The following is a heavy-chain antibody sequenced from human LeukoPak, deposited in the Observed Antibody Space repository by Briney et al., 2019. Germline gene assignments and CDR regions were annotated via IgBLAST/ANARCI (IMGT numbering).Heavy chain of an antibody. CDR3: TTTISGYSYAYGPSFFDY. V-gene: IGHV3-23*01. CDR2: ISGSGGST. CDR1: GFTFSSDA. D-gene: IGHD5-18*01. Sequence: GGSLRLSCAASGFTFSSDAMSWVRQAPGKGLEWVSAISGSGGSTYYADSVKGRFTISRDNSKNTLYLQMNSLRAEDTAAYYCTTTISGYSYAYGPSFFDYWGQGTLVTVSS. J-gene: IGHJ4*02.